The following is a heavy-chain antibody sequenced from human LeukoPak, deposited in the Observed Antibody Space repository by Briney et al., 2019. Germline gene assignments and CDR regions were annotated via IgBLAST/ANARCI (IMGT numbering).Heavy chain of an antibody. J-gene: IGHJ4*02. D-gene: IGHD2-15*01. CDR3: ATSPSCSGGSCYLFDY. CDR2: ISDSGGST. V-gene: IGHV3-23*01. CDR1: GFTFSSYA. Sequence: PGGSLRLSCAASGFTFSSYAMNSVRQAPGKGLEWVSTISDSGGSTYYVDSVKGRFTISRDDSKNTLFLQMNSMRAEDTAVYYCATSPSCSGGSCYLFDYWGQGTLVAVSS.